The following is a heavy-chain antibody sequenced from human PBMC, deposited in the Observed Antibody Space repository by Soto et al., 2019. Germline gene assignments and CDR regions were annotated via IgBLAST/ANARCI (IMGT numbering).Heavy chain of an antibody. V-gene: IGHV1-18*04. Sequence: QVQLVQSGAEVKKPGASVKVSCKASGYSFTSYGINWVRQAPGQGLEWMGWISAYNGNTNHAQKLQGRVTMTTDTSTSTAYMELRSLRSDDTAVYYCARVGAGHRSGLSRFDYWGQGTLVTVSS. D-gene: IGHD5-18*01. CDR2: ISAYNGNT. CDR3: ARVGAGHRSGLSRFDY. CDR1: GYSFTSYG. J-gene: IGHJ4*02.